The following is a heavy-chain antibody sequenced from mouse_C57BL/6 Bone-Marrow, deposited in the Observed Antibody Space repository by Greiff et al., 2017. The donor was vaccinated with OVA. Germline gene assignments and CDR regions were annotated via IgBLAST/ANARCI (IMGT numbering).Heavy chain of an antibody. J-gene: IGHJ3*01. Sequence: EVQGVESGGGLVKPGGSLKLSCAASGFTFSSYAMSWVRQTPEKRLEWVATISDGGSYTYYPDNVKGRFTISRDNAKNNLYLQMSHLKSEDTAMYYCASDDYYGSSYPFAYWGQGTLVTVSA. CDR1: GFTFSSYA. CDR3: ASDDYYGSSYPFAY. V-gene: IGHV5-4*01. CDR2: ISDGGSYT. D-gene: IGHD1-1*01.